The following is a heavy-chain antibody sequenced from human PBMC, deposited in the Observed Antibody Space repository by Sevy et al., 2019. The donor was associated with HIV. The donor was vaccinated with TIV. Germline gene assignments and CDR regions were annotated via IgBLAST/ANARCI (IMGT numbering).Heavy chain of an antibody. Sequence: GGSLRLSCAASGFTFSSYIMNWVRQAPGKGLEWVSYISSSSSTIYYADSVKGRFTISRDNAKNSLYLQMNSLRDEDTAVYYCARAGLLWFGELTSFDYWGQGTLVTVSS. V-gene: IGHV3-48*02. CDR2: ISSSSSTI. J-gene: IGHJ4*02. CDR1: GFTFSSYI. CDR3: ARAGLLWFGELTSFDY. D-gene: IGHD3-10*01.